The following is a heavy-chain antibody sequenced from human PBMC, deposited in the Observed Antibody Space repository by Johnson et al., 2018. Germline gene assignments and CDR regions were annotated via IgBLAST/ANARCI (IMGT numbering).Heavy chain of an antibody. CDR3: ASFLAVAGTLMAFDI. V-gene: IGHV5-51*01. D-gene: IGHD6-19*01. CDR2: IYPGDSDT. J-gene: IGHJ3*02. CDR1: GYSFTSYW. Sequence: VQLLETGAEVKKPGESLKISCKGSGYSFTSYWIGWVRQMPGKGLEWMGIIYPGDSDTRYSPSFQGQVTISADKSISTAYLQWSSLKASDTAMYYCASFLAVAGTLMAFDIWGQGTMVTVSS.